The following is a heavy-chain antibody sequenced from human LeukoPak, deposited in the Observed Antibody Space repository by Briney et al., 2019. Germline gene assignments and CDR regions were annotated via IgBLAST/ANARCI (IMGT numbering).Heavy chain of an antibody. V-gene: IGHV4-34*01. J-gene: IGHJ4*02. Sequence: SETLSLTCAVSGGSISSGGYSWSWIRQPPGKGLEWIGEINHSGSTNYNPSLKSRVTISVDTSKNQFSLKLSSVTAADTAVYYCASQHGSGSYSDYWGQGTLVTVSS. CDR3: ASQHGSGSYSDY. CDR2: INHSGST. CDR1: GGSISSGGYS. D-gene: IGHD3-10*01.